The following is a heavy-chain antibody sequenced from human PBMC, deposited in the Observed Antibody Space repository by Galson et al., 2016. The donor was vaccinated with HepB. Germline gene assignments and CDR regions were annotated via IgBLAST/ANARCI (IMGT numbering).Heavy chain of an antibody. Sequence: LSLTCTVSSGSFSSGAYYWSWVRQSPGKGLGWIGYIENAGSTNYNPSLKSRVTISIDRSKNQFFLELTSVTAADTAVYYCARDEGFYNGMDVWGQGTTVTVSS. CDR1: SGSFSSGAYY. CDR3: ARDEGFYNGMDV. D-gene: IGHD2-2*02. J-gene: IGHJ6*02. V-gene: IGHV4-61*08. CDR2: IENAGST.